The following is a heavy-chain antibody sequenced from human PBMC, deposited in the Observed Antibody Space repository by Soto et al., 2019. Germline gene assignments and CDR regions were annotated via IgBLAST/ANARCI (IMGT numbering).Heavy chain of an antibody. CDR2: IYYSGST. J-gene: IGHJ6*02. CDR3: ARDRLEGDYYYYGMDV. CDR1: GGSISSYY. Sequence: SETLSLTCTVSGGSISSYYWSWIRQPPGKGLEWIGYIYYSGSTNYNPSLKSRVTISVDTSKNQFSLKLSSVTAADTAVYYCARDRLEGDYYYYGMDVWGQGTTVTVYS. D-gene: IGHD3-3*01. V-gene: IGHV4-59*01.